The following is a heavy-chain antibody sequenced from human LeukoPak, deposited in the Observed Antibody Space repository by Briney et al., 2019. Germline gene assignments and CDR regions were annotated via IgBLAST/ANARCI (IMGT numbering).Heavy chain of an antibody. J-gene: IGHJ4*02. CDR1: GGTFSSYA. D-gene: IGHD4-17*01. Sequence: ASVKVSCKASGGTFSSYAISWVRQAPGQGLEWMGRINPNSGGTNYAQKFQGRVTMTRDTSISTAYMELSRLRSDDTAVYYCARILMTTVTMGDYWGQGTLVTVSS. CDR2: INPNSGGT. CDR3: ARILMTTVTMGDY. V-gene: IGHV1-2*06.